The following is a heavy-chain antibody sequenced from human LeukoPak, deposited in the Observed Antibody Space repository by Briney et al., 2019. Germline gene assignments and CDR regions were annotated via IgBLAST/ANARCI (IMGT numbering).Heavy chain of an antibody. J-gene: IGHJ4*02. CDR3: AKDGAMYFYDSTGLEYYFDN. D-gene: IGHD3-22*01. Sequence: GGSLRLSCAASGFTFSSYWMSWVRQAPGKGLEWVANIKQDGSEKYYVDSAKGRFTISRDNAKNSLYLQMISLRAEDTAVYYCAKDGAMYFYDSTGLEYYFDNWGQGTLVTVSS. CDR1: GFTFSSYW. CDR2: IKQDGSEK. V-gene: IGHV3-7*01.